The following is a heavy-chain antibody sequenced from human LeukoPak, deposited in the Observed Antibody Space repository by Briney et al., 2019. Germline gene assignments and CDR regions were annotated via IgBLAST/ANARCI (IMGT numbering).Heavy chain of an antibody. D-gene: IGHD3-16*01. CDR1: GDSITTNSYW. CDR3: ARRGIWDLQIGNWFDP. V-gene: IGHV4-39*01. Sequence: PSETLSLTCSLSGDSITTNSYWWGWIRQSPGKGLEWIGSIYSSGNSYYKHSLKSRSTISPDTSKNQHSLRLSSVTAADTAVYYCARRGIWDLQIGNWFDPWGQGILVTVSS. CDR2: IYSSGNS. J-gene: IGHJ5*02.